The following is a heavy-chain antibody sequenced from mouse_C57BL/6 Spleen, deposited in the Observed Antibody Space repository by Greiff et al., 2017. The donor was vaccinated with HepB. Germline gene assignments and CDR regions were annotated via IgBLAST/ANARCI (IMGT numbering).Heavy chain of an antibody. CDR2: IDPSDSYT. J-gene: IGHJ2*01. CDR1: GYTFTSYW. CDR3: ARRYYYGSSYVVDY. D-gene: IGHD1-1*01. Sequence: QVQLQQSGAELVKPGASVKLSCKASGYTFTSYWMQWVKQRPGQGLEWIGEIDPSDSYTNYNQKFKGKATLTVDTSSSTAYMQLSSLTSEDSAVYYCARRYYYGSSYVVDYWGQGTTLTVSS. V-gene: IGHV1-50*01.